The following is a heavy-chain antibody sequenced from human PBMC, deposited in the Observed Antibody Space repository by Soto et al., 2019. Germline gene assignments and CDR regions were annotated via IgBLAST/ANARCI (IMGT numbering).Heavy chain of an antibody. Sequence: SETLSLTCTVSGGSISSGGYYWSWIRQHPRKGLEWIGYIYYSGSTYYNPSLKSRVTISVDTSKNQFSLKLSSVTAADTAVYYCARAIYCSGGSCYPPNPFDPWGQGTLVTVSS. J-gene: IGHJ5*02. CDR1: GGSISSGGYY. D-gene: IGHD2-15*01. CDR3: ARAIYCSGGSCYPPNPFDP. V-gene: IGHV4-31*03. CDR2: IYYSGST.